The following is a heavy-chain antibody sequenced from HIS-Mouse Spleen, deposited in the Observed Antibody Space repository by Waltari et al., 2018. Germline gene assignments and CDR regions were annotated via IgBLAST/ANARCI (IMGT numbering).Heavy chain of an antibody. Sequence: QLQLQESGPGLVKPSETLSLTCTVSGGSISSSSYYWGWIRQPPGKGLELIGSIYYSGSTYHNPSLKSRVTISVDTSKNQFALKLSSVTAADTAVYYCAREIPYSSSWYDWYFDLWGRGTLVTVSS. V-gene: IGHV4-39*07. CDR2: IYYSGST. D-gene: IGHD6-13*01. CDR1: GGSISSSSYY. J-gene: IGHJ2*01. CDR3: AREIPYSSSWYDWYFDL.